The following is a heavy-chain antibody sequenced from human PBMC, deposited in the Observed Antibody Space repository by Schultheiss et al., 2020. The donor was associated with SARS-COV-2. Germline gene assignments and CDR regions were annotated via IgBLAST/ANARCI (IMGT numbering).Heavy chain of an antibody. D-gene: IGHD1-26*01. V-gene: IGHV2-70*01. Sequence: SGPTLVKPTQTLTLTCTFSGFSLSTSGMCVSWIRQPPGKALEWLALIDWDDDKYYSTSLKTRLTISKDTSKNQVVLTMTNMDPVDTATYYCARMRGRSHFFFYFDYWGQGTLVTVSS. J-gene: IGHJ4*02. CDR2: IDWDDDK. CDR1: GFSLSTSGMC. CDR3: ARMRGRSHFFFYFDY.